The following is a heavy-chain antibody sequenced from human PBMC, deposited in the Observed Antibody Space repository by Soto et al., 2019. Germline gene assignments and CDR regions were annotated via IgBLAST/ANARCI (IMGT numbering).Heavy chain of an antibody. Sequence: EVQLAESGGGLVQPGGSLRLSCAASGFTFGNYWVTWVRQAPGKEPERVANINQDGSEKYYVDSVKGRFIISRDNATESLYLQMNRLSVEDTAVAYCASDRGWQTFDYWGQGTMVTVSS. CDR3: ASDRGWQTFDY. V-gene: IGHV3-7*03. D-gene: IGHD1-26*01. CDR2: INQDGSEK. CDR1: GFTFGNYW. J-gene: IGHJ4*02.